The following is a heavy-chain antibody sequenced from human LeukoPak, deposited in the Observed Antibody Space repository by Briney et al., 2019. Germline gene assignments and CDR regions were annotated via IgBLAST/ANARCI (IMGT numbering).Heavy chain of an antibody. J-gene: IGHJ4*02. CDR2: IRYEGSNK. V-gene: IGHV3-30*02. Sequence: PGGSLRLSCAAPGFTFINYGMHWVRQAPGKGLEWVAFIRYEGSNKYYADSVKGRFTISRDNSKNTLYLQMNSLRAEDTAVYYCAKVPDHPYPWGQGTLVTVSS. CDR1: GFTFINYG. CDR3: AKVPDHPYP.